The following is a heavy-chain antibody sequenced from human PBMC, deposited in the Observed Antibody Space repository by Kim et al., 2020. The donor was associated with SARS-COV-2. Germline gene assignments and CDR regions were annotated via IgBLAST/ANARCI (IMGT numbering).Heavy chain of an antibody. CDR1: GGSISSSNW. D-gene: IGHD6-13*01. CDR2: IYHSGST. V-gene: IGHV4-4*02. Sequence: SETLSLTCAVSGGSISSSNWWSWVHQPPGKGLEWIGEIYHSGSTNYNPSLKSRVTISVDKSKNQFSLKLSSVTAADTAVYYCARGGYSSSWYVGMDVWGQGTTVTVSS. CDR3: ARGGYSSSWYVGMDV. J-gene: IGHJ6*02.